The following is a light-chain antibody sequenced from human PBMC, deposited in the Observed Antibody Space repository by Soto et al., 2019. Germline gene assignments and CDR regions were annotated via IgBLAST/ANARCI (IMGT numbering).Light chain of an antibody. CDR2: RNN. Sequence: QSVLTQPPSASGTPGQRVTISCSGSSSNIGSNYVYWYQQLPGTAPKLLIYRNNQRPSGVPDRFSGSKSGTSASLAISGLRSEDEADYYCAAWDDSLSGLFGGETKVTVL. CDR1: SSNIGSNY. CDR3: AAWDDSLSGL. J-gene: IGLJ2*01. V-gene: IGLV1-47*01.